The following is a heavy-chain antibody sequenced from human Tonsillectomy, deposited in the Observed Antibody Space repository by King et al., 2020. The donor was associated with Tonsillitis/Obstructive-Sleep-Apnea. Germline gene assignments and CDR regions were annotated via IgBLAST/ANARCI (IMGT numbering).Heavy chain of an antibody. D-gene: IGHD2-21*02. CDR1: GFTFSNYP. V-gene: IGHV3-30*01. Sequence: VQLVESGGGVVQPGRSLRLSCAASGFTFSNYPMHWVRQAPGKGLEWVSLLSFDRNDKYYADSVKGRFTVSGDTSKNTLYLQMNSLGSEDTAVYFCARDHSRGDPWYLDLWGRGPLVTVSS. J-gene: IGHJ2*01. CDR3: ARDHSRGDPWYLDL. CDR2: LSFDRNDK.